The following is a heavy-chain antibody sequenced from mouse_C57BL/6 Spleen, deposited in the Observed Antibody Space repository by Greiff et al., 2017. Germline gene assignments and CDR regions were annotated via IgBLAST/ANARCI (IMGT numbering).Heavy chain of an antibody. J-gene: IGHJ4*01. D-gene: IGHD1-1*01. CDR1: GFTFSSYA. Sequence: EVQGVESGGGLVKPGGSLKLSCAASGFTFSSYAMSWVRQTPEKRLEWVATISDGGSYTYYPDNVKGRFTISRDNAKNNLYLQMSHLKSEDTAMDYCARDKRAGLRSYAMDYWGQGTSVTVSS. CDR2: ISDGGSYT. V-gene: IGHV5-4*01. CDR3: ARDKRAGLRSYAMDY.